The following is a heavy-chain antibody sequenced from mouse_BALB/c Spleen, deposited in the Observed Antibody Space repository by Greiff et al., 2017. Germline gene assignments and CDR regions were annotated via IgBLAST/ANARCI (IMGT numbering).Heavy chain of an antibody. Sequence: DLVKPGASVKLSCKASGYTFTSYWINWIKQRPGQGLEWIGRIAPGSGSTYYNEMFKGKATLTVDTSSSTAYIQLSSLSSEDSAVYFCARGDRYDVWFAYWGQGTLVTVSA. D-gene: IGHD2-14*01. CDR2: IAPGSGST. CDR1: GYTFTSYW. V-gene: IGHV1S41*01. J-gene: IGHJ3*01. CDR3: ARGDRYDVWFAY.